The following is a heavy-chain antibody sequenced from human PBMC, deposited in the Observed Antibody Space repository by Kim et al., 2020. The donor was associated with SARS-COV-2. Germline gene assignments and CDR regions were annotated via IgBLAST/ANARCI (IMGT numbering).Heavy chain of an antibody. V-gene: IGHV1-46*01. Sequence: ASVKVSCKASGYTFTSYYMHWVRQAPGQGLEWMGIINPSGGSTSYAQKFQGRVTMTRDTSTSTVYMELSSLRSEDTAVYYCARGPYSNYGWVGGYYYYMDVWGKGTTVTVSS. J-gene: IGHJ6*03. CDR1: GYTFTSYY. CDR3: ARGPYSNYGWVGGYYYYMDV. D-gene: IGHD4-4*01. CDR2: INPSGGST.